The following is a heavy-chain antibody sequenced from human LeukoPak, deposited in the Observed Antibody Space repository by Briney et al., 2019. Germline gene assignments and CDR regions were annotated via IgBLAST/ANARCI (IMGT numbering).Heavy chain of an antibody. J-gene: IGHJ6*02. CDR2: IYTSGST. V-gene: IGHV4-4*07. CDR3: AREKSGTPRAPRAYGMDV. Sequence: SETLSLTCTVSGGSISSYYWSWIRQPAGKGLEWIGRIYTSGSTNYNPSLKSRVTMSVDTSKNQFSLKLSSVTAADTAVYYCAREKSGTPRAPRAYGMDVWGQGTTVTVSS. CDR1: GGSISSYY. D-gene: IGHD1-14*01.